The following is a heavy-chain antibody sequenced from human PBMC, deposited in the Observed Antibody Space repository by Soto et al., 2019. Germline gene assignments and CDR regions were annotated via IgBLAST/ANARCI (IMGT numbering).Heavy chain of an antibody. D-gene: IGHD3-22*01. J-gene: IGHJ4*02. Sequence: QVQLVQSGAEVKKPGASVKVSCKASGYTFTSYGISWVRQHPGQGLEWMGWISAYNVNTNYAQKLQGRVTMTTDTSTSTAYMELRSLRSDDTAVYYWARGRFRGYESSGYTSGYWGQGTLVTVSS. CDR1: GYTFTSYG. V-gene: IGHV1-18*01. CDR3: ARGRFRGYESSGYTSGY. CDR2: ISAYNVNT.